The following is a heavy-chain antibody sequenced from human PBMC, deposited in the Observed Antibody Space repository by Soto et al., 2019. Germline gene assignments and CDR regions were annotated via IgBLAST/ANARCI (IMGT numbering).Heavy chain of an antibody. CDR1: GDSISTYY. V-gene: IGHV4-59*08. D-gene: IGHD1-26*01. CDR2: ISKNGGT. CDR3: ARLRGYSEFTCSPWFDP. J-gene: IGHJ5*02. Sequence: PSETLSLTCIVSGDSISTYYWSWIRQPPGKGLEWIGYISKNGGTNYNPSLKSRVTISLDTSKSQFSLKLTSVTAADTAVYYCARLRGYSEFTCSPWFDPWGQGTLVPVSS.